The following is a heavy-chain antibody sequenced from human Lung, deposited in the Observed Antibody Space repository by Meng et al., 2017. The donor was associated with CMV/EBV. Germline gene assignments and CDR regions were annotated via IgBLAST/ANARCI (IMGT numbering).Heavy chain of an antibody. J-gene: IGHJ4*02. Sequence: GESLKISCAASGFTFDDYGMSWVRQVPGKGLEWVSGSNWNGGNTGYAAAVKGRFTIFRDNAKNSLTLQMKSLRAEDTALYYCAREPWFSTSSGGDYWGQGVLVXVSS. CDR2: SNWNGGNT. D-gene: IGHD2-2*01. V-gene: IGHV3-20*04. CDR1: GFTFDDYG. CDR3: AREPWFSTSSGGDY.